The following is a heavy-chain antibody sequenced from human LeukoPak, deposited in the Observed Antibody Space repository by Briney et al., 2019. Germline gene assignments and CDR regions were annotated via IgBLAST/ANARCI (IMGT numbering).Heavy chain of an antibody. V-gene: IGHV3-9*01. CDR3: AKGHLGIAIFGVVFDY. CDR2: ISWNSGSI. J-gene: IGHJ4*02. CDR1: GFTFDDYA. D-gene: IGHD3-3*01. Sequence: PGRSLRLSCAASGFTFDDYAMHWVRQAPGKGLEWVSCISWNSGSIGYADSVKGRFTISRDNAKNSLYLQMNSLRAEDTALYYCAKGHLGIAIFGVVFDYWGQGTLVTVSS.